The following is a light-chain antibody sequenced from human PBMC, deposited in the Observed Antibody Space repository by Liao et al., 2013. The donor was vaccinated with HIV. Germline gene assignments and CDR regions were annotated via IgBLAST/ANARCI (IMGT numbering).Light chain of an antibody. Sequence: SYELTQPPSVSVSPGQTASITCSGDKLGDKYACWYQQVPGQSPVLVIYQDNSRPSGIPERFSGSNSGNTATLTISGAQAVDEAVYYCQAWDSGAVVFGGGTKRDRP. J-gene: IGLJ3*02. CDR2: QDN. V-gene: IGLV3-1*01. CDR3: QAWDSGAVV. CDR1: KLGDKY.